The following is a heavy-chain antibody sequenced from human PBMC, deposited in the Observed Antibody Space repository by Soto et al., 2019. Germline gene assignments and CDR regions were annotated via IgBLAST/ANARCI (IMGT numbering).Heavy chain of an antibody. J-gene: IGHJ4*02. Sequence: QITLKESGPPLVRPTQTLTLTCAFSGFSLSTSGVGVGWIRQPPGKALEWLAVIYWDDSKHYSPSLRSRLTITKDTSKNQVVLTMTNMDPMDTGTYYCAHKGPEDWPLDYWAREPWSPSPQ. CDR3: AHKGPEDWPLDY. CDR1: GFSLSTSGVG. V-gene: IGHV2-5*02. D-gene: IGHD3-9*01. CDR2: IYWDDSK.